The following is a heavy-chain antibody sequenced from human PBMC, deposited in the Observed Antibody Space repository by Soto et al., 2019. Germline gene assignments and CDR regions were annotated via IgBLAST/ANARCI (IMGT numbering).Heavy chain of an antibody. V-gene: IGHV3-64D*09. CDR1: GFTFSSYA. Sequence: GGSLRLSCSASGFTFSSYAMHWVRQAPGKGLEYVSAISSNGGSTYYADSVKGRFTISRDNSKNTLYLQMSSLRAEDTAVYSCVKEARSSLYYSFDYWGQGTLVTVSS. J-gene: IGHJ4*02. D-gene: IGHD2-21*01. CDR2: ISSNGGST. CDR3: VKEARSSLYYSFDY.